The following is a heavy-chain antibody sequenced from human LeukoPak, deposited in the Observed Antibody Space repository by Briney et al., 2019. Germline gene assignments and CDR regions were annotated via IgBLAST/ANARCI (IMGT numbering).Heavy chain of an antibody. CDR2: ISGSGGST. J-gene: IGHJ4*02. Sequence: QTGGSLRLSCVVSGFTFSSYAMSWVRQAPGKGLEWVSGISGSGGSTYYADSVKGRFTISRDNTKNTLYLQMNSLRAEDTAVYYCARRDSGSRGFDSWGQGTLVTVSS. D-gene: IGHD3-10*01. CDR3: ARRDSGSRGFDS. CDR1: GFTFSSYA. V-gene: IGHV3-23*01.